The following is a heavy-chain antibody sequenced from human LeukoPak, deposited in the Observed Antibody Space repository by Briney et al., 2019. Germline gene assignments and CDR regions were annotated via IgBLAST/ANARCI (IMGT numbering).Heavy chain of an antibody. CDR2: IFYSGST. J-gene: IGHJ4*02. CDR3: ARPRNPYSSSWYFDN. CDR1: GVSISSSNYY. Sequence: PSETLSLTCTVSGVSISSSNYYWGWIRQPPGKGLEWIGSIFYSGSTYYHPSLKGRVTISVDTSTNQFSLKLTSVTAADTAVYYCARPRNPYSSSWYFDNWGQGTLVTVSS. D-gene: IGHD6-13*01. V-gene: IGHV4-39*01.